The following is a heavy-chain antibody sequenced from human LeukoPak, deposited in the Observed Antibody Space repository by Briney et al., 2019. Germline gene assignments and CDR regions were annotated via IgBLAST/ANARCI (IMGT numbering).Heavy chain of an antibody. CDR1: GGSFSGYY. V-gene: IGHV4-34*01. J-gene: IGHJ4*02. CDR3: AYRGRRGSFDY. Sequence: SETLSLTCAVYGGSFSGYYWSWIRQPPGKGLEWIGEINHSGSTNYNPSLKGRVTISVDTSKNQFSLKLSSVTAADTAVYYCAYRGRRGSFDYWGQGTLVTVSS. CDR2: INHSGST. D-gene: IGHD3-16*01.